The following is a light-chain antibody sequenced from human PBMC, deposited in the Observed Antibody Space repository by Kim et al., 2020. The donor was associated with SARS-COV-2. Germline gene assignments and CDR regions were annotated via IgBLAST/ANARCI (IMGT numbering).Light chain of an antibody. J-gene: IGKJ1*01. CDR3: QRYGSSPWT. CDR2: GAS. Sequence: EIVLTQSPGTLSLSPGERATLSCRASQSVSNNYLAWYLQKPGQTPRLLIYGASSRATGIPDRFSGSVSGTDFTLTISRLQPEDFAVYYCQRYGSSPWTFGQGTKVDIK. V-gene: IGKV3-20*01. CDR1: QSVSNNY.